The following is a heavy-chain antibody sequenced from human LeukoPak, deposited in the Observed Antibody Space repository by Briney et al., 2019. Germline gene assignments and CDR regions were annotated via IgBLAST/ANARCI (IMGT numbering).Heavy chain of an antibody. CDR1: GGSISSGGYY. CDR2: IYYSGST. Sequence: SQTLSLTCTVSGGSISSGGYYWSWIRQHPGKGLEWIGYIYYSGSTYYNPSLKSRVTISVDTSKNQFSLKLSSVTAADTAVYYCARSYYGSGSHFDYWGQGTLVTVSS. CDR3: ARSYYGSGSHFDY. V-gene: IGHV4-31*03. J-gene: IGHJ4*02. D-gene: IGHD3-10*01.